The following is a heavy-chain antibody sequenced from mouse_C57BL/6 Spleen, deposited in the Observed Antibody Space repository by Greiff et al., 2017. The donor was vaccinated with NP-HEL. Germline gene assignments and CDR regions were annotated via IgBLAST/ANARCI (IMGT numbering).Heavy chain of an antibody. CDR1: GFTFSDYG. CDR2: ISSGSSTI. V-gene: IGHV5-17*01. D-gene: IGHD4-1*01. CDR3: ARWDWDPSMDY. Sequence: EVMLVESGGGLVKPGGSLKLSCAASGFTFSDYGMHWVRQAPEKGLEWVAYISSGSSTIYYADTVKGRYTISRDNAKNTLILQMTSLRSEDTAMYYCARWDWDPSMDYWGQGTSVTVSS. J-gene: IGHJ4*01.